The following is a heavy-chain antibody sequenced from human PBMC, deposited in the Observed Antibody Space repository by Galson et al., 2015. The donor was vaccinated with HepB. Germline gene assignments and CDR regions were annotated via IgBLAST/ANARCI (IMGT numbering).Heavy chain of an antibody. Sequence: SLRLSCAASGFTFSSYSMNWVRQAPGKGPEWVSSISSSSSYIYYADSLKGRFAASRDNAKNSLYLQMNSLRAEDTAVYYCARELIVGTTIRDAFDIWGQGTMVTVSS. CDR2: ISSSSSYI. J-gene: IGHJ3*02. CDR3: ARELIVGTTIRDAFDI. CDR1: GFTFSSYS. V-gene: IGHV3-21*01. D-gene: IGHD1-26*01.